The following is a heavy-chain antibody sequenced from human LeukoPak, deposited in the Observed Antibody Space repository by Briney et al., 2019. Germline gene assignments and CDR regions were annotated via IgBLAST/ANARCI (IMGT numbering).Heavy chain of an antibody. CDR3: ARIFDYDSSGYPLVAFDI. Sequence: PSETLSLTYTVSGGSISSSSYYWGWIRQPPGKGLEWIGSIYYSGSTYYNPSLKSRVTISVDTSKNQFSLKLSSVTAADTAVYYCARIFDYDSSGYPLVAFDIWGQGTMVTVSS. J-gene: IGHJ3*02. CDR2: IYYSGST. D-gene: IGHD3-22*01. V-gene: IGHV4-39*01. CDR1: GGSISSSSYY.